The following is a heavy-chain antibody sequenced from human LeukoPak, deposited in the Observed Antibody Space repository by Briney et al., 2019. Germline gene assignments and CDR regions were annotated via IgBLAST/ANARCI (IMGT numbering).Heavy chain of an antibody. CDR2: IYYSGST. J-gene: IGHJ2*01. CDR1: GGSISSYY. V-gene: IGHV4-59*01. Sequence: SETLSLTCTVSGGSISSYYSSWIRQPPGKGLEWIGYIYYSGSTNYNPSLKSRVTISVDTSKNQFSLKLSSVTAADTAVYYCAREYSSGWYSNWYFDLWGRGTLVTVSS. D-gene: IGHD6-19*01. CDR3: AREYSSGWYSNWYFDL.